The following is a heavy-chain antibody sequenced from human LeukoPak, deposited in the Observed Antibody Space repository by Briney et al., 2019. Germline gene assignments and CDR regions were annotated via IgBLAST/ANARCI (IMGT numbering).Heavy chain of an antibody. CDR2: INPSGGST. V-gene: IGHV1-46*01. J-gene: IGHJ4*02. CDR3: AKDRVGATLYFDC. Sequence: ASVKVSCKASGYTFTSYYMHWVRQAPGQGLEWMGIINPSGGSTSYAQKFQGRVTMTRDTSTSTVYMELSSLRSEDTAVYYCAKDRVGATLYFDCWGQGTLVTVSS. D-gene: IGHD1-26*01. CDR1: GYTFTSYY.